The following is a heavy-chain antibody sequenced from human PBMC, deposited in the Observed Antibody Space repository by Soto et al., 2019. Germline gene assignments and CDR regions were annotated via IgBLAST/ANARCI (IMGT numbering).Heavy chain of an antibody. V-gene: IGHV3-30*18. CDR3: AKNPTTVTTGLDYFYY. D-gene: IGHD4-4*01. CDR2: ISYDGSNK. CDR1: GFTFSSYG. J-gene: IGHJ4*02. Sequence: PGGSLRLSCAASGFTFSSYGMHWVRQAPGKGLEWVAVISYDGSNKYYADSVKGRFTISRDNSKNTLYLQMNSLRAEDTAVYYCAKNPTTVTTGLDYFYYSRQRTLVTVSS.